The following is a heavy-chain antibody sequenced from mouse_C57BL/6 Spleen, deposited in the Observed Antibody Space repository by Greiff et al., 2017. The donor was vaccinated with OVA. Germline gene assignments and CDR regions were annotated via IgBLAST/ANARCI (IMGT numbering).Heavy chain of an antibody. CDR2: IHPNSGST. Sequence: QVQLQQPGAELVKPGASVKLSCKASGYTFTSYWMHWVKQRPGQGLEWIGMIHPNSGSTNYNEKFKSKATLTVDKSSSTAYMQLSSLTSEDSAVYYCARTEAYYGRGPGDYWGQGTTLTVSS. V-gene: IGHV1-64*01. CDR1: GYTFTSYW. J-gene: IGHJ2*01. D-gene: IGHD1-1*01. CDR3: ARTEAYYGRGPGDY.